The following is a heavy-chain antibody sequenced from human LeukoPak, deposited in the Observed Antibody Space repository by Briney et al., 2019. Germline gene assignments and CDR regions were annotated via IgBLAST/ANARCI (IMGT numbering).Heavy chain of an antibody. CDR2: ISYDGSNK. V-gene: IGHV3-30-3*01. CDR1: GFTFSSYA. Sequence: AGGSLRLSCAASGFTFSSYAMHWVRQAPGKGLEWVAVISYDGSNKYYADSVKGRFTISRDNSKNTLYLQMNSLRAEDTAVYYCARDPNYYDSSGYVFDYWGQGTLVTVSS. CDR3: ARDPNYYDSSGYVFDY. D-gene: IGHD3-22*01. J-gene: IGHJ4*02.